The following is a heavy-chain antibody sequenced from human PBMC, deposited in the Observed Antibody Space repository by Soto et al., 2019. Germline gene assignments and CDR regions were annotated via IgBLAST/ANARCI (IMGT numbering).Heavy chain of an antibody. Sequence: QVQLVESGGGVVQPGRSLRLSCAASGFTFSSYAMHWVRQAPGKGLEWVAVISYDGSNKYYADSVKGRFTISRDNSKNTRYLQMNSLRAEDTAVYYCARAPGIAAWFDYWGEGTLVTVSS. CDR3: ARAPGIAAWFDY. J-gene: IGHJ4*02. CDR1: GFTFSSYA. CDR2: ISYDGSNK. D-gene: IGHD6-25*01. V-gene: IGHV3-30-3*01.